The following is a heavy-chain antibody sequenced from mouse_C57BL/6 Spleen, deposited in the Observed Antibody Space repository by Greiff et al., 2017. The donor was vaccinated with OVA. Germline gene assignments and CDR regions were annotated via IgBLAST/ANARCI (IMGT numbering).Heavy chain of an antibody. CDR1: GYTFTSYW. CDR2: IDPSDSYT. CDR3: ARWGYYGYYYAMDY. Sequence: VQLQQSGAELVRPGTSVKLSCKASGYTFTSYWMHWVKQRPGQGLEWIGVIDPSDSYTNYNQKFKGKATLTVDTSSSTAYMQLSSLTSEDSAVYYCARWGYYGYYYAMDYWGQGTSVTVSS. J-gene: IGHJ4*01. V-gene: IGHV1-59*01. D-gene: IGHD1-1*01.